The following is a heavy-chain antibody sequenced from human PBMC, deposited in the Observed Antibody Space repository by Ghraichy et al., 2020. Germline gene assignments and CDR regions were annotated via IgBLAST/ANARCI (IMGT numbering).Heavy chain of an antibody. CDR1: GFTFRTYA. J-gene: IGHJ6*02. CDR2: ISSGGGSS. Sequence: LSLTCAASGFTFRTYAMGWVRQTPGGGLRWVSSISSGGGSSHYADSVKGRFTISRDNARNTVDLQMNSLRAEDTAVYYCTKSRGSGTYGSYYGMDVWGQGNTVTVSS. V-gene: IGHV3-23*01. CDR3: TKSRGSGTYGSYYGMDV. D-gene: IGHD1-7*01.